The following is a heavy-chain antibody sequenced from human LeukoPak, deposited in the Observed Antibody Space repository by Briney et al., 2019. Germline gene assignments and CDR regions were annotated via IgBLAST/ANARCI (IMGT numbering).Heavy chain of an antibody. V-gene: IGHV3-11*01. CDR2: ISGSGSII. CDR1: GFTVSSNY. D-gene: IGHD2-15*01. J-gene: IGHJ4*02. Sequence: GGSLRLSCAASGFTVSSNYMSWVRQAPGKGLEWVSYISGSGSIIYYADSVKGRFTISRDNAKNSLYLQMDSLRAEDTAVHYCAREGPGWHSFDYWGQGTLVTVSS. CDR3: AREGPGWHSFDY.